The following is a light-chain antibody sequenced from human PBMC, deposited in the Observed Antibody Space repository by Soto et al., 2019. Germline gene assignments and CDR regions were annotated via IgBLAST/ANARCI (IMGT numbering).Light chain of an antibody. J-gene: IGKJ4*01. CDR2: GAS. CDR3: QQYNNWPLT. V-gene: IGKV3-15*01. CDR1: QSISSN. Sequence: EIVLTQSPATLSLSPGETAAPSCRASQSISSNLAWYQQKPGQAPRLLIYGASTRATGIPARFTGSGSGTEFTLTISSLQSEDFAVYYCQQYNNWPLTFGGGTKVDIK.